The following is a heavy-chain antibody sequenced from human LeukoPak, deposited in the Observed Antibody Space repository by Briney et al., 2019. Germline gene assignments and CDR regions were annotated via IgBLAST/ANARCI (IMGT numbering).Heavy chain of an antibody. CDR3: DSGGSYLTK. V-gene: IGHV4-59*01. Sequence: SETLSLTCTVSGGSISSYWSWIRQSPGKGLEWIGYIYFSGTTNYNPSLKSRLTITIDTSRNQFSLKLSSVTAADTAIYYCDSGGSYLTKWGQGTLVTVSS. D-gene: IGHD3-10*01. CDR2: IYFSGTT. CDR1: GGSISSY. J-gene: IGHJ4*02.